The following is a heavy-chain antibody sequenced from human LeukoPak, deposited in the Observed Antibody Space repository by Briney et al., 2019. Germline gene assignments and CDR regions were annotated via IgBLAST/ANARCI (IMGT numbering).Heavy chain of an antibody. V-gene: IGHV3-23*01. CDR3: ASRSINWYRGGTWFDL. Sequence: GGSLRLSCAASGFTFSSYAMSWVRQAPGKGLEWVSAISGSGGSTYYADSVKGRFTISRDNAKNSLYLQMNSLRVEDTAVYYCASRSINWYRGGTWFDLWGQGTLVTVSS. J-gene: IGHJ5*02. D-gene: IGHD6-13*01. CDR2: ISGSGGST. CDR1: GFTFSSYA.